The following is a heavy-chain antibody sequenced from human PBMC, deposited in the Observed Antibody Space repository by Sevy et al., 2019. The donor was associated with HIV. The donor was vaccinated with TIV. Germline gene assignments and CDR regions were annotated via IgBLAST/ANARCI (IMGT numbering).Heavy chain of an antibody. D-gene: IGHD2-2*02. Sequence: SETLSLTCTVSGGSISSGGYYWSWIRQHPGKGLEWIGYIYYSGSTYYNPSLKSRVTISVDTSKNQFSLKLSSVTAADTAVYYCARGLEYCSSTSCYRTANRFDPWGQGTLVTVSS. CDR1: GGSISSGGYY. CDR2: IYYSGST. V-gene: IGHV4-31*03. CDR3: ARGLEYCSSTSCYRTANRFDP. J-gene: IGHJ5*02.